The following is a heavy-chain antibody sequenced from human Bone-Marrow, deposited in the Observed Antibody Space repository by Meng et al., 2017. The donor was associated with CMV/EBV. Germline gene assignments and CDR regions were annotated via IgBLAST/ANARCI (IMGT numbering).Heavy chain of an antibody. V-gene: IGHV4-59*12. D-gene: IGHD5-18*01. CDR2: IHYSGGT. CDR3: ARDQGYTSGVYETEY. CDR1: GGSISSYY. Sequence: SETLSLTCSVSGGSISSYYWSWIRQPPGKGLEWIGYIHYSGGTNYNPSLKSRVTISVDTSKNQFSLKLSSVTAADTAVYYCARDQGYTSGVYETEYWGQGTLVTVSS. J-gene: IGHJ4*02.